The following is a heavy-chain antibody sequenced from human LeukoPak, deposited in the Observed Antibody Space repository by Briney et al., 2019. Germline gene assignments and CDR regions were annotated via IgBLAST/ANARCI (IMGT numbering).Heavy chain of an antibody. CDR2: IYYSGST. Sequence: PSETLSLTCTVSGGSISSGGYYWSWIPQHPGKSLEWIGYIYYSGSTYYNPSLKSRVTISVDTSKNQFSLKLSSVTAADTAVYYCAATRSFPDYFDYWGQGTLVTVSS. V-gene: IGHV4-31*03. D-gene: IGHD3-16*02. J-gene: IGHJ4*02. CDR1: GGSISSGGYY. CDR3: AATRSFPDYFDY.